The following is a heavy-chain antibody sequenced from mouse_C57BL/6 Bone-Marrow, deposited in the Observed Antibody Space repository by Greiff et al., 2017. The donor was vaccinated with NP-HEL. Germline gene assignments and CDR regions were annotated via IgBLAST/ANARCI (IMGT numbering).Heavy chain of an antibody. Sequence: DVHLVESGGGLVQPGGSLKLSCAASGFTFSDYGMAWVRQAPRKGPEWVAFISNLAYSIYYADTVTGRFTISRENAKNTLYLEMSSLRSEDTAMYYCARQGVYYYGSDWYFDVWGTGTTVTVSS. D-gene: IGHD1-1*01. CDR2: ISNLAYSI. J-gene: IGHJ1*03. CDR3: ARQGVYYYGSDWYFDV. CDR1: GFTFSDYG. V-gene: IGHV5-15*01.